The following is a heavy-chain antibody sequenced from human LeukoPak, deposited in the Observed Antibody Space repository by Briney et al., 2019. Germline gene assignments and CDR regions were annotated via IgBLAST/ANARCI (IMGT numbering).Heavy chain of an antibody. CDR3: ARITFVVGEYGMDV. D-gene: IGHD2-21*01. CDR1: GGSISNNC. Sequence: SSETLSLTCTVSGGSISNNCWSWIRQPAGKGLEWIGRICTSGSTNYNPSLKSRVTMSVDTSKNQFSLRLTSVTAADTAVYYCARITFVVGEYGMDVWGKGPRVTVSP. V-gene: IGHV4-4*07. J-gene: IGHJ6*04. CDR2: ICTSGST.